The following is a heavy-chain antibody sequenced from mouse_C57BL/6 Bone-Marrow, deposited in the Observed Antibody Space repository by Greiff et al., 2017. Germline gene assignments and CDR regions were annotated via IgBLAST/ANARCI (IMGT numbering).Heavy chain of an antibody. CDR1: GYTFTDYY. Sequence: VQLQQSGAELVRPGASVKLSCKASGYTFTDYYINWVKQRPGQGLEWIARIYPGSGNTYYNEKFKGKATLTAEKSSSTAYMQLSSLTSEDSAVYFGASDDYDVGYYFDYWGQGTTLTVSS. J-gene: IGHJ2*01. CDR3: ASDDYDVGYYFDY. D-gene: IGHD2-4*01. CDR2: IYPGSGNT. V-gene: IGHV1-76*01.